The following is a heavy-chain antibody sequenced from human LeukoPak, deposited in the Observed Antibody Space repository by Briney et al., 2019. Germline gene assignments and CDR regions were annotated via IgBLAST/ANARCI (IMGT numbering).Heavy chain of an antibody. CDR1: GFNFSSYS. Sequence: PGGSLRLSCAASGFNFSSYSMNWVRQAPGKGLEWVSSISSSSSYIYYADSVKGRFTISRDNAKNSLYLQMNSLRAEDTAVYYCARQPPPGIARTYAIWGQGTMVTVSS. D-gene: IGHD6-13*01. CDR2: ISSSSSYI. CDR3: ARQPPPGIARTYAI. J-gene: IGHJ3*02. V-gene: IGHV3-21*01.